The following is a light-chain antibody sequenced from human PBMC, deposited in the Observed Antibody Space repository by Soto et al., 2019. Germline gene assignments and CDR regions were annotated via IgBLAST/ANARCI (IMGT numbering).Light chain of an antibody. Sequence: SVLTQPPSASGTPGQRITISCSGSSSDIESYTVNFYQQVPGKAPKLLINTNNQGPSGVPARFSGSKSGASASLAISGLYFEDEATYLCASWDDRRKGVFGNGTKVTV. V-gene: IGLV1-44*01. CDR1: SSDIESYT. CDR3: ASWDDRRKGV. CDR2: TNN. J-gene: IGLJ1*01.